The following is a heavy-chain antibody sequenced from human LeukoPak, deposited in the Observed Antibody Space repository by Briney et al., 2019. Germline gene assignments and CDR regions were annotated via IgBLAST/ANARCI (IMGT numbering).Heavy chain of an antibody. J-gene: IGHJ4*02. CDR1: GFTFSYAW. CDR2: IKSKSDGGAT. D-gene: IGHD6-6*01. V-gene: IGHV3-15*01. Sequence: GGSLRLSCVASGFTFSYAWMNWVRQAPGKGLEWVGRIKSKSDGGATDYTAPVKGRFTISRDDSENTLYLHMNSLGTEDTGVYCCYTVLVWGGNDAKETDKWGQGTLVTVSS. CDR3: YTVLVWGGNDAKETDK.